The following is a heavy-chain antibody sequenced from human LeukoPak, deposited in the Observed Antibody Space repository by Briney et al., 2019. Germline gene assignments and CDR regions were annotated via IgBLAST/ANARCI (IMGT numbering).Heavy chain of an antibody. J-gene: IGHJ4*02. Sequence: PSETLSLTCTVSGGSISSYYWTWIRQPPGKGLEWIGFIYYSGTTKYNPSLESRVTLSLDTSKSQFSLRLNSVTAADTAVYYCARRVAVPGSYYFDYWSQGTLVTVSS. V-gene: IGHV4-59*08. D-gene: IGHD2-2*01. CDR3: ARRVAVPGSYYFDY. CDR1: GGSISSYY. CDR2: IYYSGTT.